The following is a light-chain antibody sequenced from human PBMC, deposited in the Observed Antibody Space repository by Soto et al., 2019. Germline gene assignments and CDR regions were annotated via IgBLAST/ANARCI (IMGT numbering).Light chain of an antibody. V-gene: IGLV2-14*01. CDR2: DVS. Sequence: QSALTQPASVSGSPGQSITISCTGTSSDVGGYNYVSWYQQHPGKAPKLMIYDVSNRPSGVSNRFSGSKSGNTASLTISGLQAEDEADDYCSSYTRSSTYVCGTGTKLTVL. J-gene: IGLJ1*01. CDR1: SSDVGGYNY. CDR3: SSYTRSSTYV.